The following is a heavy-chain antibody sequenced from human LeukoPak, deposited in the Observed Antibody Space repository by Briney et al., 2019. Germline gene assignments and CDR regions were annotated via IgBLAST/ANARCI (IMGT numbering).Heavy chain of an antibody. V-gene: IGHV4-34*01. CDR1: GGGSFSDYS. CDR2: ITHAAIL. Sequence: SETLSLTCAVSGGGSFSDYSWNWIRQSPGKGLEWVGEITHAAILNYNPSLKGQVAISVDTSKSQVSLKLDSMTAADTAMYYCARGRGEAAGLDHWGQGTLVTVSS. D-gene: IGHD6-13*01. J-gene: IGHJ4*02. CDR3: ARGRGEAAGLDH.